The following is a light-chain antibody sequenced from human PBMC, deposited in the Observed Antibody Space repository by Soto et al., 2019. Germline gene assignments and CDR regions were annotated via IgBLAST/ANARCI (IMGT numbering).Light chain of an antibody. Sequence: QSVLTQPPSVSGAPGQRITISCTGSSSNIGAGYDVHWYQQLPGTAPKLLIYGNNNRPSGVPDRFSGSKSGSSASLAITGLQAEDEADYYCQSYDSSLSRFFGTGTKVTVL. CDR1: SSNIGAGYD. CDR2: GNN. J-gene: IGLJ1*01. CDR3: QSYDSSLSRF. V-gene: IGLV1-40*01.